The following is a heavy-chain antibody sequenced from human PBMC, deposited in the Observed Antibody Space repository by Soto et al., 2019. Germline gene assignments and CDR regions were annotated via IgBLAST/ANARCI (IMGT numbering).Heavy chain of an antibody. V-gene: IGHV1-3*01. D-gene: IGHD4-17*01. CDR2: INAGNGNT. J-gene: IGHJ5*02. CDR1: GYTFTSYA. CDR3: ARDRVTTWERFVP. Sequence: ASVKVSCKASGYTFTSYAMHWVRQAPGQRLEWMGWINAGNGNTKYSQKFQGRVTITRDTSASTAYMELSSLRSEDTAVYYCARDRVTTWERFVPWGQGTLVTVSS.